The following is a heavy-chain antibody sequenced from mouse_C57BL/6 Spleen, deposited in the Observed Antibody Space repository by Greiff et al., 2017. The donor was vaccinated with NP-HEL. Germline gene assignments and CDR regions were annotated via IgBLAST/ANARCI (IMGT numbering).Heavy chain of an antibody. J-gene: IGHJ4*01. V-gene: IGHV1-39*01. D-gene: IGHD1-1*02. CDR3: AKEGPGSYDYYAMDY. CDR2: INPNYGTT. Sequence: EVKLQESGPELVKPGASVKISCKASGYSFTDYNMNWVKQSNGKSLEWIGVINPNYGTTSYNQKFKGKATLTVDQSSSTAYMQLNSLTSEDSAVYYCAKEGPGSYDYYAMDYWGQGTSVTVSS. CDR1: GYSFTDYN.